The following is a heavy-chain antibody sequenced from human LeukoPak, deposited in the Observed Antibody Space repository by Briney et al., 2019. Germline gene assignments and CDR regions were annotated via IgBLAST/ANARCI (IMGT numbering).Heavy chain of an antibody. CDR1: GYTFTSYG. V-gene: IGHV1-46*01. CDR3: ACGRGYYGMDV. CDR2: INPSGGST. J-gene: IGHJ6*02. Sequence: ASVKVSCKASGYTFTSYGISWVRQAPGQGLEWMGIINPSGGSTSYAQKFQGRVTMTRDTSTSTVYMELSSLRSEDTAVYYCACGRGYYGMDVWGQGTTVTVSS. D-gene: IGHD2-15*01.